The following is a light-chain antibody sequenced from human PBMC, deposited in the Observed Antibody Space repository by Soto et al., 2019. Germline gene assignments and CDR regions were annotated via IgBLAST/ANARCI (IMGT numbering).Light chain of an antibody. CDR1: QVISSY. Sequence: DIQLTQSPSFLSASVGDRVTITCRASQVISSYLAWYQQKPGKAPKLLIYAASTLQSGVPSRFGGSGSGTEFTLTISSLQPEDFATYYCQQLNSYPHTFGQGTKLEIK. CDR2: AAS. J-gene: IGKJ2*01. CDR3: QQLNSYPHT. V-gene: IGKV1-9*01.